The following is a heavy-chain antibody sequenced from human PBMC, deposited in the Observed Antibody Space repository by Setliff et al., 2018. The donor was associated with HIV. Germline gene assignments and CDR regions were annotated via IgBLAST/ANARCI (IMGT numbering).Heavy chain of an antibody. J-gene: IGHJ6*02. CDR3: TRDRYSSGWYGMDV. CDR1: GFPFSGAW. V-gene: IGHV3-15*01. CDR2: IKSKTDGGTT. Sequence: PGGSLRLSCAASGFPFSGAWMSWVRQAPGKGLEWVGQIKSKTDGGTTQIGTPVKGRFTISRDDSKNTVSLLMNSLKTEDTAVYYCTRDRYSSGWYGMDVWGQGTTVTVSS. D-gene: IGHD6-19*01.